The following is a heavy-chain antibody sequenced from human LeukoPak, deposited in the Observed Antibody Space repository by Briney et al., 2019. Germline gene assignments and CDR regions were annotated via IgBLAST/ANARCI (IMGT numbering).Heavy chain of an antibody. Sequence: PGGSLRLSCAASGFTFSSCEMNWVRQAPGKGLEWVSYISSSGSTIYYADSVKGRFTISRDNAKNSLYLQMNSLRDEDTAVYYCARDPTSTYQFDSWGQGTLVTVSS. J-gene: IGHJ4*02. CDR3: ARDPTSTYQFDS. CDR2: ISSSGSTI. D-gene: IGHD2-2*01. V-gene: IGHV3-48*03. CDR1: GFTFSSCE.